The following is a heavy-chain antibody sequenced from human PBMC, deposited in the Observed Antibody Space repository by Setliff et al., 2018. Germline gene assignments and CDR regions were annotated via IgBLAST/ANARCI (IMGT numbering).Heavy chain of an antibody. CDR2: IYYSGST. J-gene: IGHJ4*02. V-gene: IGHV4-39*07. D-gene: IGHD3-9*01. CDR3: ARTLNDYDILTGPGYYFDY. Sequence: SETLSLTCTVSGGSISSSSYYWGWIRQPPGKGLEWIGSIYYSGSTYYNPSLKSRVTISVDTSKNQFSLKLSSVTAADTAVYYCARTLNDYDILTGPGYYFDYWGQGTLVTVSS. CDR1: GGSISSSSYY.